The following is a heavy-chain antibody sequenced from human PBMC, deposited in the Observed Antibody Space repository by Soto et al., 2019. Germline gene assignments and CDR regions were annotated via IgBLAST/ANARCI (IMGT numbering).Heavy chain of an antibody. CDR2: ISGSGGST. V-gene: IGHV3-23*01. J-gene: IGHJ6*02. CDR3: ARDPYPVIVVPAANGTDV. Sequence: EVQLLESGGGLVQPGGSLRLSCEASGFTLKRHAMSWVRQAPGRGLEWVSGISGSGGSTYYTDSVKGRFTISRDNSKNTLFLQMNNLRAEDTAIYFCARDPYPVIVVPAANGTDVWGQGTAVTVSS. D-gene: IGHD2-2*01. CDR1: GFTLKRHA.